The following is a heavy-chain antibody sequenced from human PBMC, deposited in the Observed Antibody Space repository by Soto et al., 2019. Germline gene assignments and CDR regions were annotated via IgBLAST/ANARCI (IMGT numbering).Heavy chain of an antibody. J-gene: IGHJ4*02. Sequence: SETLSLTCSVSGFAISRGYYWSWVRQPPGKGLEWIGSIYPSVSSYHNPSLATRLRLSIDTSKNQFTLDLTSVTAADTALYFCAREKVGTTFFDNWGQGIQVTVSS. D-gene: IGHD1-1*01. V-gene: IGHV4-38-2*02. CDR3: AREKVGTTFFDN. CDR2: IYPSVSS. CDR1: GFAISRGYY.